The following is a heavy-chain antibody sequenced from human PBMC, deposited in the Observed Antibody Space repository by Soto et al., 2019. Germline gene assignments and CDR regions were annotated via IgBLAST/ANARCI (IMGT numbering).Heavy chain of an antibody. CDR1: GGSFSCYY. CDR2: INHSGST. J-gene: IGHJ5*02. V-gene: IGHV4-34*01. Sequence: SETLSLTCAVYGGSFSCYYWSWIRQPPGKGLEWIGEINHSGSTNYNPSLKSRVTISVDTSKNQFSLKLSSVTAADTAVYYCARGLRYCTNGVCPNWFDPWGQGTLVTVSS. CDR3: ARGLRYCTNGVCPNWFDP. D-gene: IGHD2-8*01.